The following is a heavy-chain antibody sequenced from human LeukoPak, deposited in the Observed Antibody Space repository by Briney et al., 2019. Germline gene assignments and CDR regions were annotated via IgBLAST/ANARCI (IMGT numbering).Heavy chain of an antibody. CDR3: ARVNHGDYDYYYGMDV. V-gene: IGHV1-8*01. Sequence: ASVKVSCKASGYTFTSYDINWVRQATGQGLEWMGWMNPNSGNTGYAQKFQGRVTMTRNTSISTAYMELSSLRSEDTAVYYCARVNHGDYDYYYGMDVWGQGTTVTVSS. D-gene: IGHD4-17*01. CDR1: GYTFTSYD. J-gene: IGHJ6*02. CDR2: MNPNSGNT.